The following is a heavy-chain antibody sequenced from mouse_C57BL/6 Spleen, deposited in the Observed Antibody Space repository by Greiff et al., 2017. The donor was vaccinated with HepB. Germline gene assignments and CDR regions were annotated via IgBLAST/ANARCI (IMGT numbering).Heavy chain of an antibody. CDR3: ARPAQAPWFAY. CDR2: IYPGDGDT. Sequence: QVQLQQSGPELVKPGASVKISCKASGYAFSSSWMNWVKQRPGKGLGWIGRIYPGDGDTNYNGKFKGKATLTADKSSSTAYMQLSSLTSEDSAVYFCARPAQAPWFAYWGQGTLVTVSA. V-gene: IGHV1-82*01. J-gene: IGHJ3*01. CDR1: GYAFSSSW. D-gene: IGHD3-2*02.